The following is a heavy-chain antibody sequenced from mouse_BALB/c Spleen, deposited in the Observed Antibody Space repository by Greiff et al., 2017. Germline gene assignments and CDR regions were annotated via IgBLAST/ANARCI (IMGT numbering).Heavy chain of an antibody. V-gene: IGHV5-6-5*01. CDR2: ISSGGST. CDR1: GFTFSSYA. CDR3: ARGPYDYEGFAY. D-gene: IGHD2-4*01. Sequence: DVMLVESGGGLVKPGGSLKLSCAASGFTFSSYAMSWVRQTPEKRLEWVASISSGGSTYYPDSVKGRFTISRDNARNILYLQMSSLRSEDTAMYYCARGPYDYEGFAYWGQGTLVTVSA. J-gene: IGHJ3*01.